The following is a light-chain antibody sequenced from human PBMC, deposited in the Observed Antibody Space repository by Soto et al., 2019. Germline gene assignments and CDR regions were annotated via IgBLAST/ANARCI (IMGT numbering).Light chain of an antibody. V-gene: IGLV1-44*01. Sequence: PLLTQPPSTSVTPGQSVTISCSGSSASIGNNTVNWYQQLPRTAPKLLIYSNHQRPSGVPGRFSGSKSGTSASLAISGLQSENAADVYCAAWDDSLNGYVFGTGTKVTV. CDR3: AAWDDSLNGYV. CDR2: SNH. CDR1: SASIGNNT. J-gene: IGLJ1*01.